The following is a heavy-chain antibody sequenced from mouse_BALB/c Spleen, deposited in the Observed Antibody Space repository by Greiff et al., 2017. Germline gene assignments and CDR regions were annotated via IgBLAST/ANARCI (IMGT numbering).Heavy chain of an antibody. CDR2: ISSGGSYT. CDR1: GFTFSSYG. V-gene: IGHV5-6*01. Sequence: EVKVVESGGDLVKPGGSLKLSCAASGFTFSSYGLAWVRQTPDKRLEWVATISSGGSYTYYPDSVKGRFTISRDNAKNTLYLQMSSLKSEDTAMYYCARGVDFDYWGQGTTLTVSS. CDR3: ARGVDFDY. J-gene: IGHJ2*01.